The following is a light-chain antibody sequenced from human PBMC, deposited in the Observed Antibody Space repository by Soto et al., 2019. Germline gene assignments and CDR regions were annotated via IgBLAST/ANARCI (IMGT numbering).Light chain of an antibody. J-gene: IGKJ1*01. V-gene: IGKV1-39*01. CDR1: ESISNN. Sequence: DIQMTQSPSSLSACVGDRVTITCRASESISNNLNWYQQKPGKAPKLLIYAASTLQSGVPSRFSGGGSGTDFTLTIGSLQPEDFTTYYCQQTYSTPRGAFGQGTKVEIK. CDR2: AAS. CDR3: QQTYSTPRGA.